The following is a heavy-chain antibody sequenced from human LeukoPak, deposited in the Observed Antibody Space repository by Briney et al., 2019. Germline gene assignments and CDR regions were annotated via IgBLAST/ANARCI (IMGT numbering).Heavy chain of an antibody. Sequence: PGGSLRLSCAASGFTFSSYGMHWVRQAPGKGLEWVAVIWYDGSNKYYADSVKGRFTISRDNSKNTLYLQMNSLRAEDTAVYYCARGRNGYNIFHGDYWGQGTLVTVSS. CDR1: GFTFSSYG. D-gene: IGHD5-24*01. CDR2: IWYDGSNK. V-gene: IGHV3-33*01. CDR3: ARGRNGYNIFHGDY. J-gene: IGHJ4*02.